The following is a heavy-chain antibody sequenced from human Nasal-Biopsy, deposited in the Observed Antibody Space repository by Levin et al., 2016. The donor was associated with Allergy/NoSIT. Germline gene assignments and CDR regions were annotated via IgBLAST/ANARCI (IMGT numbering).Heavy chain of an antibody. V-gene: IGHV3-23*01. J-gene: IGHJ4*02. Sequence: GESLKISCAASGFTFSSYAMSWVRQAPGKGLEWVSGISGSGGSTYYADSVKGRFTISRDNSKNTLYVQMNSLRAEDTAIYYCAPWVKSTSTPFDYWGQGTLVTVSS. CDR2: ISGSGGST. CDR1: GFTFSSYA. D-gene: IGHD2-2*01. CDR3: APWVKSTSTPFDY.